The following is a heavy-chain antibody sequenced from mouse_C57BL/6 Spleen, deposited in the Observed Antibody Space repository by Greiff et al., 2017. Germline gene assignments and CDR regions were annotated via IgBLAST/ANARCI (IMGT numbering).Heavy chain of an antibody. V-gene: IGHV5-4*01. J-gene: IGHJ3*01. Sequence: EVKLMESGGGLVKPGGSLKLSCAASGFTFSSYAMSWVRQTPEKRLEWVATISDGGSYTYYPDNVKGRFTISRDNAKNNLYLQMSHLKSDDTAMYYCARDERAWFAYWGQGTLVTVSA. CDR1: GFTFSSYA. CDR2: ISDGGSYT. CDR3: ARDERAWFAY.